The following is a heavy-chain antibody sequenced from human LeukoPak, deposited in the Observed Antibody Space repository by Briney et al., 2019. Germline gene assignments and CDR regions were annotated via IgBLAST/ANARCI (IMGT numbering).Heavy chain of an antibody. CDR3: ARDLSSSWNKFDY. Sequence: GGSLRLSCAASGFTFSSYAMSRVRQAPGKGLKWVSSISSSSSYIYYADSVKGRFTISRDNAKNSLYLQMNSLRAEDTAVYYCARDLSSSWNKFDYWGQGTLVTVSS. V-gene: IGHV3-21*01. CDR1: GFTFSSYA. CDR2: ISSSSSYI. D-gene: IGHD6-13*01. J-gene: IGHJ4*02.